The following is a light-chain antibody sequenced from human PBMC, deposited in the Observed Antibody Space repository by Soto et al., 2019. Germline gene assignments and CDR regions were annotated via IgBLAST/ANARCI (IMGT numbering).Light chain of an antibody. Sequence: IQLTQSPSSLSASVGDRVTITCRASPAIATFLAWYQQKPGTAPKLLIYGASTLQSGVPSRFSGSRSRTDYTLTIGSLQPEDFATYYCQQLNGSPWTFGQGTKVEIK. J-gene: IGKJ1*01. CDR1: PAIATF. CDR3: QQLNGSPWT. CDR2: GAS. V-gene: IGKV1-9*01.